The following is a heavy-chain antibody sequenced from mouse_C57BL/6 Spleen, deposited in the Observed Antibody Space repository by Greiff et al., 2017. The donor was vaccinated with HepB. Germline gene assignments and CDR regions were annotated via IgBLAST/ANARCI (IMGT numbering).Heavy chain of an antibody. CDR3: ARWDYGRDYAMDY. D-gene: IGHD1-1*01. J-gene: IGHJ4*01. CDR2: INPNNGGT. Sequence: VQLKQSGPELVKPGASVKIPCKASGYTFTDYNMDWVKQSHGKSLEWIGDINPNNGGTIYNQKFKGKATLTVDKSSSTAYMELRSLTSEDTAVYYCARWDYGRDYAMDYWGQGTSVTVSS. V-gene: IGHV1-18*01. CDR1: GYTFTDYN.